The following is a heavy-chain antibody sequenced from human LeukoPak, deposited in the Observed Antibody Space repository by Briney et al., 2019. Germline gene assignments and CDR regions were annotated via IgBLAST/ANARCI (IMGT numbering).Heavy chain of an antibody. Sequence: PGGSLRLSCAASGFSFSDHYVDWARQAPGKGLEWVGRIRNKANSYTTEYAASVTGRFTISRDESKNSVYLQMNSLKTEDTAVYYCLRSSYSSGWFGDYWGQGILVTVSS. D-gene: IGHD6-19*01. V-gene: IGHV3-72*01. J-gene: IGHJ4*02. CDR3: LRSSYSSGWFGDY. CDR1: GFSFSDHY. CDR2: IRNKANSYTT.